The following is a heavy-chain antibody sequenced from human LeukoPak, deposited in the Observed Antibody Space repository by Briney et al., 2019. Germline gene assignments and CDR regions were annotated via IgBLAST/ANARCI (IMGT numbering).Heavy chain of an antibody. CDR3: VRDRGELPHSHFDY. CDR1: GYTFTIFG. J-gene: IGHJ4*02. Sequence: ASVKVSCKASGYTFTIFGISWVRQAPGQGLEWMGWISAYNGNTNYVQKVQGRVTMTTDTSTSTAYMELKSLRSDDTALYYCVRDRGELPHSHFDYWGQGTLVTVSS. CDR2: ISAYNGNT. D-gene: IGHD1-26*01. V-gene: IGHV1-18*01.